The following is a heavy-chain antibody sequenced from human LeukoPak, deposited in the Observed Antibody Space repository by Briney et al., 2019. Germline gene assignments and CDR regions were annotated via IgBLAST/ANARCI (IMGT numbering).Heavy chain of an antibody. J-gene: IGHJ4*02. CDR2: ISSDGNKK. CDR3: ARDIGRDTITTEIEY. Sequence: GGSLRLSCATSGFTFTTYAMQWVRQAPGRGLEWVAVISSDGNKKNYADSVKGRFTISKDRSKNTLYLQMNTLRAEDTALYYCARDIGRDTITTEIEYWGQGTLVTVSS. D-gene: IGHD4-11*01. CDR1: GFTFTTYA. V-gene: IGHV3-30-3*01.